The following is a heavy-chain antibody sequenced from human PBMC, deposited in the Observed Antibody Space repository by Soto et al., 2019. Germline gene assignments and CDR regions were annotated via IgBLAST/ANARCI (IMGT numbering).Heavy chain of an antibody. CDR3: ARGLITGSHYSGGWYYFDS. V-gene: IGHV4-34*01. CDR1: GESFSGYI. Sequence: PSETLSLTCAVYGESFSGYIWTWIRQTPGKGLQWIVQINHSGSAYYNPSLKSRVTISVHTSNSQFSLELSSVTAADTAVYYCARGLITGSHYSGGWYYFDSWGQGTQVTVSS. J-gene: IGHJ4*02. CDR2: INHSGSA. D-gene: IGHD6-19*01.